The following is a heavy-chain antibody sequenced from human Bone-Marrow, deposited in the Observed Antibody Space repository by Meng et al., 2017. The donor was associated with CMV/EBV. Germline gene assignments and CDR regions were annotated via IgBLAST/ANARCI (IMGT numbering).Heavy chain of an antibody. Sequence: SETLSLTCTVSGGSISSYYWSWIRQPPGKGLEWIGYIYYSGSTNYNPSLKSRVTISVDTSKNQFSLKLSSVTAADTAVYYCARLGSRVKDCSSTSCYLNYYYGMDVWGQGTTVTVSS. V-gene: IGHV4-59*01. CDR3: ARLGSRVKDCSSTSCYLNYYYGMDV. D-gene: IGHD2-2*01. J-gene: IGHJ6*01. CDR2: IYYSGST. CDR1: GGSISSYY.